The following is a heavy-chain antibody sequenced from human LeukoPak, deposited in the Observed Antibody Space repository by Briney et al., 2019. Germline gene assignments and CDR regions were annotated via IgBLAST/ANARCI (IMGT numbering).Heavy chain of an antibody. CDR2: INLSGTT. CDR3: ARRAAVAGPNWFDP. CDR1: GGSFSGYY. Sequence: PSETLSLACAVYGGSFSGYYWSWIRQAPGQGLEWIGEINLSGTTNYNPSLKSRVTISVDTSKNQFSLKLSSVTAADTAVYYCARRAAVAGPNWFDPWGQGTLVTVSS. V-gene: IGHV4-34*01. D-gene: IGHD6-19*01. J-gene: IGHJ5*02.